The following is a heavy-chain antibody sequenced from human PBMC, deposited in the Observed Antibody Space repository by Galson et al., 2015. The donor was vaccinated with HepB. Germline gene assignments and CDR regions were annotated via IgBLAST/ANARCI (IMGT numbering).Heavy chain of an antibody. J-gene: IGHJ4*02. V-gene: IGHV3-33*01. CDR1: GFTFSSYG. CDR3: ARGASGYSSGWGIDY. Sequence: SLRLSCAASGFTFSSYGMHWVRQAPGKGLEWVAVIWYDGSNKYYADSVKGRFTISRDNSKNTLYLQMNSLRAEDTAVYYCARGASGYSSGWGIDYWGQGTLVTVSS. D-gene: IGHD6-19*01. CDR2: IWYDGSNK.